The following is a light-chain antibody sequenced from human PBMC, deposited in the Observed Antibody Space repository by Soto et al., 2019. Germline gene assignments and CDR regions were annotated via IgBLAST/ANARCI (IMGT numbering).Light chain of an antibody. CDR3: QQYGSAPFT. CDR2: GSS. Sequence: EIVLTQSPGTLSLSTGERATLSCRASQSITSSQLAWYQQRPGQAPRLLTYGSSSRATGIPDRFSGSGSGTDVTLTISRLESEDFAVYYCQQYGSAPFTFGGGTKVEIK. V-gene: IGKV3-20*01. CDR1: QSITSSQ. J-gene: IGKJ4*01.